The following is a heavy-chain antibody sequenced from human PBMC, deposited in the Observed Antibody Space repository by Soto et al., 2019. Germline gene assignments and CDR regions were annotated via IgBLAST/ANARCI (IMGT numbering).Heavy chain of an antibody. D-gene: IGHD5-18*01. CDR3: AHLPWQHLWPRAPVVY. Sequence: SGPTLVNPTQTLTLTCTFSGFSLSSSGVGVGWIRQPPGEALEWLGIIFWDDDKRYSPTLKSRVTITKDTSKNQLVLTMTNMDLVDTATYYCAHLPWQHLWPRAPVVYWGQGTPVTVSS. V-gene: IGHV2-5*02. J-gene: IGHJ4*02. CDR1: GFSLSSSGVG. CDR2: IFWDDDK.